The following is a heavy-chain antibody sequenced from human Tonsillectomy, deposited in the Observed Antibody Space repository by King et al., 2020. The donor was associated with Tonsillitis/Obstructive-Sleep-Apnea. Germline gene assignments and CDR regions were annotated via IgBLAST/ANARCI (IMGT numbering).Heavy chain of an antibody. V-gene: IGHV3-33*01. Sequence: VQLVESGGGVVQPGRSLRLSCAASGFSLNSYGMHWVRQAPGKGLEWVAGIWYDGTNECYADSVKGRFTISRDNSKNTLYLQMNSLKAEDTAVYYCAREGYYDSSGHDYWGQGTLVTVSS. CDR3: AREGYYDSSGHDY. D-gene: IGHD3-22*01. CDR1: GFSLNSYG. CDR2: IWYDGTNE. J-gene: IGHJ4*02.